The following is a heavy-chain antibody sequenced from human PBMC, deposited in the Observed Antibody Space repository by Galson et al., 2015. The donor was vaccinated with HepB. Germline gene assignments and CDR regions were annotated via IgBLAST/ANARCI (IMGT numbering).Heavy chain of an antibody. Sequence: LSLTCAVSGGSINSGGYSWSWIRQPPGKGLEWIGYIYHSGSTYYNPSLKSRVTTSVDRSKNQFSLKLSSVTAADTAVYYCASSDIVVVPAAIRFDYWGQGTLVTVSS. CDR2: IYHSGST. J-gene: IGHJ4*02. CDR3: ASSDIVVVPAAIRFDY. CDR1: GGSINSGGYS. V-gene: IGHV4-30-2*01. D-gene: IGHD2-2*02.